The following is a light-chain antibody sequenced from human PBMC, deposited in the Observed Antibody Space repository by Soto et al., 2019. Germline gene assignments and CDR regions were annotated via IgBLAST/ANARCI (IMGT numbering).Light chain of an antibody. Sequence: EIVMTQSPATLSVSPGERATLSCRASQSVSSNLAGYQQKPGQAPRRLIYGASTRATGIPARFSGSGCGTELTLTLSSLKSEDFEVYYCQQYNNWPLTTFGQGTRLEIK. CDR2: GAS. J-gene: IGKJ5*01. CDR3: QQYNNWPLTT. CDR1: QSVSSN. V-gene: IGKV3-15*01.